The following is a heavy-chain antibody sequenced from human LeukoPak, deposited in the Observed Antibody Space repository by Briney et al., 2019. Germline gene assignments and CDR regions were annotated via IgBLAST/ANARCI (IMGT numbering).Heavy chain of an antibody. V-gene: IGHV3-23*01. CDR1: VRTFSSHS. D-gene: IGHD1-26*01. Sequence: GGSLRLSCAASVRTFSSHSMHWVRKAPGKGLEWVSGTSDRGDYTYYADSVKGRFTISRDNSKNTLYLQMNSLRAEDTALYFCAKKAQYNGSYPLDYRGQGTLVTVSS. J-gene: IGHJ4*02. CDR2: TSDRGDYT. CDR3: AKKAQYNGSYPLDY.